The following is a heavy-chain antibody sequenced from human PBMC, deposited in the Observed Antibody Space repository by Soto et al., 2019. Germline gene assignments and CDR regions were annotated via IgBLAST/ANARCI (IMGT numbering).Heavy chain of an antibody. Sequence: GESLKISCKGSGYSFTSYWIGWVRQMPGKGLEWMGIIYPGDSDTRYSPSFQGQVTISADKSISTAYLQWSSLKASDTAMYYCARTSVTTAYYYGMDVWGQGTTVTVSS. J-gene: IGHJ6*02. D-gene: IGHD4-17*01. CDR3: ARTSVTTAYYYGMDV. CDR2: IYPGDSDT. V-gene: IGHV5-51*01. CDR1: GYSFTSYW.